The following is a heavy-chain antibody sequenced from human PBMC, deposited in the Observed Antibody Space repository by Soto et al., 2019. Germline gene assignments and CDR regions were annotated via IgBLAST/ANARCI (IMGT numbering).Heavy chain of an antibody. CDR1: GYSFTGYY. J-gene: IGHJ4*02. V-gene: IGHV1-2*04. D-gene: IGHD3-16*02. CDR2: INPNSGGT. CDR3: ARKGSDDYVWGSYRRYDY. Sequence: SAKVSGKASGYSFTGYYMHWVLQAPGQGLEWMGWINPNSGGTNYAQKFQGWVTMTRDTSISTAYMELSRLRSDDTAVYYCARKGSDDYVWGSYRRYDYWGQGPLVTIPP.